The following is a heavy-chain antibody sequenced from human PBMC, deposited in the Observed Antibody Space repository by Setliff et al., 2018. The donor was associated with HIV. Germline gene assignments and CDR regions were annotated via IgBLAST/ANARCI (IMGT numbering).Heavy chain of an antibody. D-gene: IGHD6-13*01. Sequence: GGSLRLSCAASGFTFSNSAMHWVRQAPGKGLGWVAGISYDGSNKYYTDSVKGRFTISRDNSKNTPYLQMNSLRAEDSAVYYCAREVAADGTYFDYWGQGALVTVSS. CDR2: ISYDGSNK. CDR1: GFTFSNSA. CDR3: AREVAADGTYFDY. J-gene: IGHJ4*01. V-gene: IGHV3-30*04.